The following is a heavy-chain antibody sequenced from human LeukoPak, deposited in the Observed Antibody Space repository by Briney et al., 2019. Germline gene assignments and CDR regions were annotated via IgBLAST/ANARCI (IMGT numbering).Heavy chain of an antibody. D-gene: IGHD6-13*01. J-gene: IGHJ6*02. CDR3: ARLPGIAAAGRIGYYYYGMDV. Sequence: GGSLRLSCAASGFTFSNYWMTWVRQAPGKGLEWVANIKQDGGETYYVDSVKGRLTISRDNAKNSLYLQMNSLRAEDTALYYCARLPGIAAAGRIGYYYYGMDVWGQGTTVTVSS. CDR1: GFTFSNYW. CDR2: IKQDGGET. V-gene: IGHV3-7*04.